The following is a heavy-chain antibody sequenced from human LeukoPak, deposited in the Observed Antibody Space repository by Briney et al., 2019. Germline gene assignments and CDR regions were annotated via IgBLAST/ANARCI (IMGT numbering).Heavy chain of an antibody. Sequence: GGSLGLSCGASGFTFSSYAMSWVRQAAGKGLEWVSAISGSGGSTYYADSVKGRFTISRDNSKNTLYLQMHSLRAKDTAVYYCAKSAMVRGVPLDYWGPGTLVTVSS. J-gene: IGHJ4*02. CDR3: AKSAMVRGVPLDY. CDR1: GFTFSSYA. V-gene: IGHV3-23*01. CDR2: ISGSGGST. D-gene: IGHD3-10*01.